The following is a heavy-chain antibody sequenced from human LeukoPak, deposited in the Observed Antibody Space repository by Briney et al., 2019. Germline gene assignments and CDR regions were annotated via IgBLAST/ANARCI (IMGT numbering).Heavy chain of an antibody. Sequence: GGSLRLSCEASGFTFSYNSINWVRQAPGQGLDWVSSISGNSVHILYADSVKGRFTISRDNAKNSVYLQMNSLRAEDTAVYYCARGETRGATNGFDSWGQGTLVTVSS. CDR2: ISGNSVHI. J-gene: IGHJ4*02. CDR3: ARGETRGATNGFDS. D-gene: IGHD1-26*01. V-gene: IGHV3-21*01. CDR1: GFTFSYNS.